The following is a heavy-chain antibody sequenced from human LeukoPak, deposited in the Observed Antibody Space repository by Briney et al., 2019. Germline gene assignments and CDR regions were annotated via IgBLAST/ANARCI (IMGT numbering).Heavy chain of an antibody. D-gene: IGHD3-22*01. Sequence: GRSLRLSCAASGFTFSSYSMRWVRQAPGKGLEWVAVISYDGSNKYNADSVKGRFTISRDNSKNTLYLQMNSLRREDTAEYYCARAEYDRSGSIYYYYGMDIWGQGTTVTVSS. V-gene: IGHV3-30-3*01. CDR2: ISYDGSNK. CDR3: ARAEYDRSGSIYYYYGMDI. J-gene: IGHJ6*02. CDR1: GFTFSSYS.